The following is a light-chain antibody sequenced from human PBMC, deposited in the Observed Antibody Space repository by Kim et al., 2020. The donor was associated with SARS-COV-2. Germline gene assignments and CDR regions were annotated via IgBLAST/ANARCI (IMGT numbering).Light chain of an antibody. V-gene: IGKV3-15*01. Sequence: EVVMTQSPATLSVSPGERVTLSCRASQNVNNGLAWYQQKPGQPPRLLIYAASTRATGTPARFSGSGSGADFTLTISGLQSEDFAVYYCQQYAIFPPYTFGRGTKLEI. CDR2: AAS. CDR3: QQYAIFPPYT. J-gene: IGKJ2*01. CDR1: QNVNNG.